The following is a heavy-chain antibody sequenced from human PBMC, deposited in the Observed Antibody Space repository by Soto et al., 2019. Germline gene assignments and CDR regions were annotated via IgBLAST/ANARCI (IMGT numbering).Heavy chain of an antibody. Sequence: QVQLQESGPGLVKPSQTLSLTCTVSGGSISSGDYYWSWIRQPPGKCLEWIGYIYYSGSTYYNPSLKSLVTISVDTSKIQFSLKLSSVTAADTAVYYCARIRFGYDSSGYDYWGQGTLVTVSS. D-gene: IGHD3-22*01. CDR1: GGSISSGDYY. CDR2: IYYSGST. V-gene: IGHV4-30-4*01. J-gene: IGHJ4*02. CDR3: ARIRFGYDSSGYDY.